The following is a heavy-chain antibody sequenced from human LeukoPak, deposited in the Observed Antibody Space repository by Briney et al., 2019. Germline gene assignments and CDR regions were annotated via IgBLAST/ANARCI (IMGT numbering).Heavy chain of an antibody. CDR1: GFIFSSYV. J-gene: IGHJ4*02. CDR3: ARDSIFGVVIDY. Sequence: GGSLRLSCAASGFIFSSYVMGWVRQAPGKGLEWVSSISVGGGDTFASDSVKGRFTITRENSKNTLYLQMTGLRAEDTAVYYCARDSIFGVVIDYWGQGTLVTVSS. V-gene: IGHV3-23*01. CDR2: ISVGGGDT. D-gene: IGHD3-3*01.